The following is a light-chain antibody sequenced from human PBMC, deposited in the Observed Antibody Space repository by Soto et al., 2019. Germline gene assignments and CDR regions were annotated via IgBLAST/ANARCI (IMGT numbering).Light chain of an antibody. V-gene: IGLV2-14*01. CDR2: DVS. J-gene: IGLJ2*01. CDR3: SSYTTTSLLV. CDR1: SSDVGNYNY. Sequence: QSALTQPASVSGSPGQSITISCTGTSSDVGNYNYVSWYQQHPGKAPKLMIYDVSNRPSGVSNRFSGSKSGNTASLTISWLQAEDEADYYCSSYTTTSLLVFGGGTKLTVL.